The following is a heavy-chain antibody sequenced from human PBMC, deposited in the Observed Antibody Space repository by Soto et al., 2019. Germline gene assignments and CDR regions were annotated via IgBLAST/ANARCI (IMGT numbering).Heavy chain of an antibody. D-gene: IGHD2-2*02. J-gene: IGHJ6*02. Sequence: GGSLRLSCAASGFTFSSYWMHWVRQAPGKGLEWVSRITSDGNSKSYADSVKGRFTISRDNSRNTLYPQMNSLRAEDSAVYYCARAPTRSASCYKNCYYYGMDVWGQGTTVTVSS. CDR1: GFTFSSYW. V-gene: IGHV3-74*01. CDR2: ITSDGNSK. CDR3: ARAPTRSASCYKNCYYYGMDV.